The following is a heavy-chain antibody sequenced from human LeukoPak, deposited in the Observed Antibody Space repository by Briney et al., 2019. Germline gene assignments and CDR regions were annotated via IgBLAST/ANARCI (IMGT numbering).Heavy chain of an antibody. D-gene: IGHD3-10*01. CDR2: MYSNGST. CDR1: GGSISTYY. J-gene: IGHJ6*03. Sequence: SETLSLTCTVSGGSISTYYWSWVRQPAGKGLEWIGRMYSNGSTNYNASLKSRVTMSVDTSKNQFSLKLSSVTAADTALYYCARLSGTHYKNYYYSYMDVWGKGTTVTISS. CDR3: ARLSGTHYKNYYYSYMDV. V-gene: IGHV4-4*07.